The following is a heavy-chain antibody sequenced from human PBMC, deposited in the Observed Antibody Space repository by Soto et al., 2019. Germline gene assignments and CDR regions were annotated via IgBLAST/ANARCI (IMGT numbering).Heavy chain of an antibody. CDR2: IIPILGIA. V-gene: IGHV1-69*10. Sequence: ASVKVSCKASGGTFSSYAISWVRQAPGQGLEWMGGIIPILGIANYAQKFQGRVTITADKSTSTAYMELSSLRSEDTAVYYCARDGAGTTRYYGMDVWGQGTTVTVSS. CDR3: ARDGAGTTRYYGMDV. CDR1: GGTFSSYA. D-gene: IGHD1-7*01. J-gene: IGHJ6*02.